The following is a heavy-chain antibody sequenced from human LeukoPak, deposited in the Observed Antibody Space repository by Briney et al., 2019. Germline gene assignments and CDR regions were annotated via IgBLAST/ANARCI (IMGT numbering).Heavy chain of an antibody. CDR2: ISAYNGNT. CDR1: GYTFTSYG. Sequence: ASVKVSCKASGYTFTSYGISWVRQAPGQGLEWMGWISAYNGNTNYAQKLQGRVTMTTDTSTSTAYMELRSLRSDDMAVYYCARAKKGHDYVWGSSDYWGQGTLITVSS. V-gene: IGHV1-18*03. D-gene: IGHD3-16*01. J-gene: IGHJ4*02. CDR3: ARAKKGHDYVWGSSDY.